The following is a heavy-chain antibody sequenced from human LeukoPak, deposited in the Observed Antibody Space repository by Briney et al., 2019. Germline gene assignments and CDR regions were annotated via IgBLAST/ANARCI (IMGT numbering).Heavy chain of an antibody. V-gene: IGHV4-59*08. D-gene: IGHD5-18*01. CDR3: ARHHSNFDY. CDR2: IYDSGST. CDR1: GGSISTYY. J-gene: IGHJ4*02. Sequence: SETLSLTCSVSGGSISTYYWSWIRQPPGKGLEWIGYIYDSGSTNYNPSLKSRVTISVDTSKNQFSLKLSAVTAADTAVYYCARHHSNFDYWGQGTLVTVSS.